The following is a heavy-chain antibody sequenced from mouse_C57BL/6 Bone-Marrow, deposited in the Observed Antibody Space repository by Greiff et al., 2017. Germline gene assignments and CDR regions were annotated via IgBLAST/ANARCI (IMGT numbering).Heavy chain of an antibody. D-gene: IGHD2-4*01. CDR2: IDPSDSET. CDR3: ARWGDDYDVGFAY. CDR1: GYTFTSYW. J-gene: IGHJ3*01. Sequence: VQLQQPGAELVRPGSSVKLSCKASGYTFTSYWMHWVKQRPIQGLEWIGNIDPSDSETHYNQKFKDKATLTVDKSSSTAYMQLSSLTSEDSAVYYCARWGDDYDVGFAYWGQGTLVTVSA. V-gene: IGHV1-52*01.